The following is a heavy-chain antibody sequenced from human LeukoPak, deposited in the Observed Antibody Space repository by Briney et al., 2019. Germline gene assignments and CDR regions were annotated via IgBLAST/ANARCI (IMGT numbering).Heavy chain of an antibody. CDR1: GDSISGYY. V-gene: IGHV4-59*08. J-gene: IGHJ4*02. CDR3: ARHSSLEGYYFDY. D-gene: IGHD6-6*01. CDR2: VHYSGST. Sequence: SQTLSLTCTVSGDSISGYYWSWIRQPPGKGLEWIGNVHYSGSTTYHPSLQSRVTISVDTSKKQFSLKLRSVTAADSAVYYCARHSSLEGYYFDYWGRGTLVTVSS.